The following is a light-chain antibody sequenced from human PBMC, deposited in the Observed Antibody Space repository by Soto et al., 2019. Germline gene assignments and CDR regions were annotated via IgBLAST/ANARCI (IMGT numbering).Light chain of an antibody. Sequence: EIVLTQSPATLSLSPGERATLSCRASQSVSSYLAWYQQKPGQAPRLLIYDASNRATGIPARFSGSGSGTDFTLTIISLEPEDFAVYYCQQRSNWPLGGFTFGPGTKVDIK. J-gene: IGKJ3*01. V-gene: IGKV3-11*01. CDR1: QSVSSY. CDR2: DAS. CDR3: QQRSNWPLGGFT.